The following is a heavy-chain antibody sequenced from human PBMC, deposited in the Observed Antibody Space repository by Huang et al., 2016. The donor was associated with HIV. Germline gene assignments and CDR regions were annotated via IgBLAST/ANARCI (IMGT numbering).Heavy chain of an antibody. CDR2: VSNDGNEK. J-gene: IGHJ6*03. V-gene: IGHV3-30*03. CDR1: GFSFTSYD. Sequence: QGQLVESGGGVVQPGRSLRLSCAASGFSFTSYDMQWVRQVPGKGLDWVSFVSNDGNEKYYADSVKGRFNISRDNFKNTLYLQMNSLRTGDTAVYFCLPAGHVSHYYYMDVWGKGTTVIVSS. CDR3: LPAGHVSHYYYMDV.